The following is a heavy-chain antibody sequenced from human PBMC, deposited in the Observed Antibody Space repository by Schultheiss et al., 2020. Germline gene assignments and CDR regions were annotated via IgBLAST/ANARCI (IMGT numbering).Heavy chain of an antibody. CDR1: GYSFTSYW. Sequence: GGSLRLSCKGSGYSFTSYWIGWVRQMPGKGLEWMGIIYPGDSDTSYSPSLQDQVTFSADKSITTAYLQWSSLKASDTAMYYCARRKYCSSTSCYLSYNWFDPLGEGTLGNVSA. CDR3: ARRKYCSSTSCYLSYNWFDP. D-gene: IGHD2-2*01. CDR2: IYPGDSDT. J-gene: IGHJ5*02. V-gene: IGHV5-51*01.